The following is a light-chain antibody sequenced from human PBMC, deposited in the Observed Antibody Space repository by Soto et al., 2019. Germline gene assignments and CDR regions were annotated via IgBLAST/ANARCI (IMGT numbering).Light chain of an antibody. V-gene: IGLV2-14*01. Sequence: QSALTQPASVSGSPGQSITISCTGTSSDVGGYNYVSWYQQHPGKAPKLMIYDVSNRPSGVSNRFSGSKSGNTASLTISGLQAEDDADYYSSSYTSSRTYVFGTGTKLTVL. CDR2: DVS. CDR3: SSYTSSRTYV. J-gene: IGLJ1*01. CDR1: SSDVGGYNY.